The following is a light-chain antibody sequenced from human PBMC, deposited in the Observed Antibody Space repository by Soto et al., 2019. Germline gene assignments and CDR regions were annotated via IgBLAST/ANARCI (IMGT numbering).Light chain of an antibody. CDR3: HQYKNWPST. CDR2: GAS. J-gene: IGKJ5*01. Sequence: ESGLTQSPGTLSLSPGERAPLSCRAHQSLSNNIYLAWYQQKPGQAPRLLIYGASSRATGIPNRFSGSGSGTDFTLTISSLQSEDFAVYYCHQYKNWPSTFGQGTRLEIK. CDR1: QSLSNNIY. V-gene: IGKV3-20*01.